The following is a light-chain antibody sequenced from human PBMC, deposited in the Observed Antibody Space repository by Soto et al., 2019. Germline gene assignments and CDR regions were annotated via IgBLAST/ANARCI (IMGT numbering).Light chain of an antibody. J-gene: IGKJ4*01. CDR3: QQYGRAPLT. CDR2: AAS. CDR1: QTVSSNY. Sequence: IVLTQSPGTLSLSPGERATLSCRASQTVSSNYLAWYQQKPGQAPRILIYAASTSATGIPDRFSGSGSGTDFTRTISRMQPEDCSVYYCQQYGRAPLTFGGGTKVEIK. V-gene: IGKV3-20*01.